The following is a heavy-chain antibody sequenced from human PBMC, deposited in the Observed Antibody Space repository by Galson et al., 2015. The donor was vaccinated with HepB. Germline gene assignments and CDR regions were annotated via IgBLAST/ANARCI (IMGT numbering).Heavy chain of an antibody. V-gene: IGHV3-30*01. CDR3: ARDSNWNFDY. J-gene: IGHJ4*02. Sequence: SLRLSCATSGFTFTSYNMHWVRQSPVKGLEWLAIISDDGETAFYADSVKGRFTISRDNSKNTLSLQMNSLRPEDTAVYYCARDSNWNFDYWGQGTLVTVSS. D-gene: IGHD1-1*01. CDR2: ISDDGETA. CDR1: GFTFTSYN.